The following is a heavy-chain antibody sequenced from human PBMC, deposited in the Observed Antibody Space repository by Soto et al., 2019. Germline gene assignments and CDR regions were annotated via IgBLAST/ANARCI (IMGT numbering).Heavy chain of an antibody. Sequence: PSATLSLTCTVSGDSISSNTNFWSWIRQPPGEGLEWIGFISYSGTTSYSPSLKSRVAISLDTSKNQFSLSLSSVTAADTAVYYCARGRGYSYGLDPWGQGTLVTVS. CDR3: ARGRGYSYGLDP. J-gene: IGHJ5*02. D-gene: IGHD5-18*01. CDR1: GDSISSNTNF. CDR2: ISYSGTT. V-gene: IGHV4-30-4*08.